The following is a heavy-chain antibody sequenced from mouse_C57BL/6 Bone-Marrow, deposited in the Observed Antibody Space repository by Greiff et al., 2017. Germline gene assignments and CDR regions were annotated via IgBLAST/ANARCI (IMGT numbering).Heavy chain of an antibody. Sequence: QVQLQQPGAELVKPGASVKMSCKASGYTFTSYWITWVKQRPGQGLEWIGDIYPGSGSTNYNEKFKSKATLTVDTSSSTAYMQLSSLTSEDTAVYYCARFYDGYYPYYFDYWGQGTTLTVSS. CDR1: GYTFTSYW. J-gene: IGHJ2*01. V-gene: IGHV1-55*01. D-gene: IGHD2-3*01. CDR2: IYPGSGST. CDR3: ARFYDGYYPYYFDY.